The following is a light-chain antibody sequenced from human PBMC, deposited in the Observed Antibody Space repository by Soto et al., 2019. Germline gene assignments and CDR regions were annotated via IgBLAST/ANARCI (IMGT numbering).Light chain of an antibody. V-gene: IGKV1-5*01. Sequence: DIQMTQSPSTLSASVGDRITITGRASQSVSRRLAWYQQKPGKAPKLLIYDASSLESGVPSRFRGKGSWAEFALTSSSLQPDDCATYYCHKYNSYSRHTLGQGTKVDIK. CDR3: HKYNSYSRHT. J-gene: IGKJ2*01. CDR2: DAS. CDR1: QSVSRR.